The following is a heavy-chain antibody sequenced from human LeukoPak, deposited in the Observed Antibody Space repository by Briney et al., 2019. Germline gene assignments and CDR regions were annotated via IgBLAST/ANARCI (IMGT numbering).Heavy chain of an antibody. V-gene: IGHV3-48*01. CDR3: AREAPRGTSSNPYYFDS. J-gene: IGHJ4*02. Sequence: GGPLRLSCAAAGLTFSTNSMNWVRQAPGKGLEWVSYISFSSSTIYYADSVKGRFTISRDNAKNLLYLQMNSLRAEDTAVYYCAREAPRGTSSNPYYFDSWGQGTLVTVSS. CDR2: ISFSSSTI. D-gene: IGHD6-6*01. CDR1: GLTFSTNS.